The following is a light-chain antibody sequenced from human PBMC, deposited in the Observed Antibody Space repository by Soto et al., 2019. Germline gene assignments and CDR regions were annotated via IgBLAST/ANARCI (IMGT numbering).Light chain of an antibody. Sequence: QSALTQPASLSGSPGQSITISCTGTSSDIGAYDYVSWFQQHPGKAPKLMISEVNNRPSGVSNRFSGSKSGNTAYLTISGLRVEDEAEYFCSSFTTTSTHVFGTGTRSPS. CDR1: SSDIGAYDY. CDR2: EVN. J-gene: IGLJ1*01. CDR3: SSFTTTSTHV. V-gene: IGLV2-14*01.